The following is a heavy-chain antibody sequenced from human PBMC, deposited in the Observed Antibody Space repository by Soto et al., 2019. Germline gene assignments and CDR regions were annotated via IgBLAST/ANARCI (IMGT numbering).Heavy chain of an antibody. CDR2: ISAYKGNT. D-gene: IGHD2-8*02. V-gene: IGHV1-18*01. J-gene: IGHJ4*02. CDR1: GYTFTSSG. CDR3: ARDRKRFTGGGYVDY. Sequence: QVQLVQSGAAVKKPGASVKVSCKASGYTFTSSGISWVRQAPGQGLEWMGWISAYKGNTNYAQKLQGRVTMTADTSTSTAYMELRSLRSDDTAVYYCARDRKRFTGGGYVDYWGQGTLVTVSS.